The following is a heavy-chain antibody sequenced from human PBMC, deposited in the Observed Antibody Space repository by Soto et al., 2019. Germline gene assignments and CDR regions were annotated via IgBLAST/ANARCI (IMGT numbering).Heavy chain of an antibody. J-gene: IGHJ5*02. V-gene: IGHV4-39*01. CDR3: ARQPTTGDTDLWFDP. D-gene: IGHD2-21*01. CDR2: IFYSGST. Sequence: QLQLLESGPGLVKASETLSLTCSVSGGSISTSRSYWAWIRQPPGKGLEWLANIFYSGSTFYNPSPASRGSMSVDTSKNEFSQKLRSVTAAETAVYYCARQPTTGDTDLWFDPWGQGTLVTVSS. CDR1: GGSISTSRSY.